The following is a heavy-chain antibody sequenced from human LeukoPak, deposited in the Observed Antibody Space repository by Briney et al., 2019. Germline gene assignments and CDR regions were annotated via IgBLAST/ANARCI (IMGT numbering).Heavy chain of an antibody. CDR2: INPNSGGT. CDR1: GYTFTGYY. CDR3: ARDPLILDTGMDV. Sequence: ASVKVSCKASGYTFTGYYMHWVRQAPGQGLEWMGWINPNSGGTNYAQKFQGRVTITRDTSISTAYMELSRLRSDDTAVYYCARDPLILDTGMDVWGQGTTVTVSS. V-gene: IGHV1-2*02. D-gene: IGHD1-1*01. J-gene: IGHJ6*02.